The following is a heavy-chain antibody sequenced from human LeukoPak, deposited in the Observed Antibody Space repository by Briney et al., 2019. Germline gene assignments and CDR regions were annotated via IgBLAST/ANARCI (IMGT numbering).Heavy chain of an antibody. J-gene: IGHJ4*02. V-gene: IGHV1-69*13. D-gene: IGHD6-13*01. Sequence: SVKVSCXASGGTFSSYAISWVRQAPGQGLEWMGGIIPLFGTANYAQKFQGRVTITADESTSTAYMELSSLRSEDTAVYYCARDDGRSSSWYYFDYWGQGTLVTVSS. CDR3: ARDDGRSSSWYYFDY. CDR2: IIPLFGTA. CDR1: GGTFSSYA.